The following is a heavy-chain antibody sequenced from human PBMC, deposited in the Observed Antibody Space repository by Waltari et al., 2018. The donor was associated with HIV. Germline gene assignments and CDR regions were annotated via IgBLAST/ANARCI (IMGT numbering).Heavy chain of an antibody. CDR3: ARDFKGAVTIFGVVHNWFDP. CDR1: GYTFTGSF. J-gene: IGHJ5*02. V-gene: IGHV1-2*02. D-gene: IGHD3-3*01. CDR2: INPNSGGT. Sequence: QVQLVQSGAEVRKTGASVKVSCKASGYTFTGSFLHLVRQAPGQGLEWMGWINPNSGGTNYAQKFQDRVTMTRDTSISTAYMELSRLRSDDTAVYYCARDFKGAVTIFGVVHNWFDPWGQGALVTVSS.